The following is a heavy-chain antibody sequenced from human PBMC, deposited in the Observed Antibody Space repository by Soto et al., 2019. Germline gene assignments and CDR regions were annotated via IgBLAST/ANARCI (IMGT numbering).Heavy chain of an antibody. D-gene: IGHD2-2*02. V-gene: IGHV1-69*13. CDR3: ARDYCSSTSCYTRFDP. CDR1: GGTFSSYA. J-gene: IGHJ5*02. Sequence: SVKVSCKASGGTFSSYAISWVRRAPGQGLEWMGGIIPIFGTASYAQKFQGRVTITADESTSTAYMELSSLRSEDTAVYYCARDYCSSTSCYTRFDPWGQGTLVTVSS. CDR2: IIPIFGTA.